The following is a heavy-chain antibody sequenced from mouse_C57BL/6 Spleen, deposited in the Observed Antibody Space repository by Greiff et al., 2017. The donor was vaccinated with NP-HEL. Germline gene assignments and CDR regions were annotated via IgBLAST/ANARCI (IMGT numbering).Heavy chain of an antibody. J-gene: IGHJ2*01. CDR3: ARRPHDYGSSPSYFDD. CDR1: GYTFTSYW. D-gene: IGHD1-1*01. CDR2: IDPSDSYT. Sequence: QVQLQQPGAELVKPGASVKLSCKASGYTFTSYWMQWVKQRPGQGLEWIGEIDPSDSYTNYNQKFKGKATLTVDTSSSTAYMQLSSLTSEDSAVYYCARRPHDYGSSPSYFDDWGQGTTLTVSS. V-gene: IGHV1-50*01.